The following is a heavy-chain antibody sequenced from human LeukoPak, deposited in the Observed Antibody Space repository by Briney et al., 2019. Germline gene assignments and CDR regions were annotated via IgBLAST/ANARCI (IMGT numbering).Heavy chain of an antibody. CDR2: ISGNTANT. J-gene: IGHJ3*02. Sequence: GGSLRLSCAASEFTFSSYGMSWVRQAPGKGLEWVSWISGNTANTYYADSVKGRFTISRDNAKNSLYLQMNSLRAEDTAVYYCARGRITMVRGAHDAFDIWGQGTMVTVSS. CDR3: ARGRITMVRGAHDAFDI. CDR1: EFTFSSYG. V-gene: IGHV3-21*01. D-gene: IGHD3-10*01.